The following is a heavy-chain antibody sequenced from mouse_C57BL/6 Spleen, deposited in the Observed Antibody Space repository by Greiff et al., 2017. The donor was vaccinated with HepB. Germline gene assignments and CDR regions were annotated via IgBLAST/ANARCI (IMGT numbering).Heavy chain of an antibody. CDR1: GYTFTDYY. CDR2: IYPGSGNT. Sequence: VQLQQSGAELVRPGASVKLSCKASGYTFTDYYINWVKQRPGQGLEWIARIYPGSGNTYYNEKFKGKATLTAEKSSSTAYMQLSSLTSEDSAVYFCARDAITPYYAMDYWGQGTSVTVSS. V-gene: IGHV1-76*01. J-gene: IGHJ4*01. D-gene: IGHD2-4*01. CDR3: ARDAITPYYAMDY.